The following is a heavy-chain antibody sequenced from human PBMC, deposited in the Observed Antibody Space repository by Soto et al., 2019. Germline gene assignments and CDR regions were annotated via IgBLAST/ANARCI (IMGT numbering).Heavy chain of an antibody. CDR1: GXTCNSYI. Sequence: GSQRLFCAASGXTCNSYIMSWVRQAPGKGLEWVSSISDSGDTTDYAESMKGRVTISRDNSYNTLYLQMISLRAEDTAVYYCAKSGTTREFDFWGQGTMVTVSS. CDR2: ISDSGDTT. J-gene: IGHJ4*02. D-gene: IGHD1-26*01. V-gene: IGHV3-23*01. CDR3: AKSGTTREFDF.